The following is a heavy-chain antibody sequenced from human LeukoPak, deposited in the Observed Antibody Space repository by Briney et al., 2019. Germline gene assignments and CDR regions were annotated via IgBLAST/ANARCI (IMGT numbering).Heavy chain of an antibody. J-gene: IGHJ4*02. V-gene: IGHV4-31*03. D-gene: IGHD1-26*01. CDR1: GGSISSGGYY. CDR3: ARAGGGGSLTGHIDY. Sequence: SQTLSLTCTVSGGSISSGGYYWSWIRQHPGKGLEWIGYIYYSGSTYYNPSLKNRVTISVDTSKNQFSLKLSSVTAADTAVYYCARAGGGGSLTGHIDYWGQGTLVTVSS. CDR2: IYYSGST.